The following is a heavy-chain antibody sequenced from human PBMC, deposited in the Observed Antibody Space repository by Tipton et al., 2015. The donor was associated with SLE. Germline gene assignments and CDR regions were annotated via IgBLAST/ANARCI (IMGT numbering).Heavy chain of an antibody. CDR2: IFYTGST. V-gene: IGHV4-39*07. Sequence: TLSLTCTVSDGSIRSTNYYWGWIRQPPGKGLEWIGSIFYTGSTYYNPSLKSRVSFSIDTSKHQFSLKLNSVTAADTAVYYCAKSHYSGPVDSWGQGTLVTVSS. D-gene: IGHD5-12*01. J-gene: IGHJ4*02. CDR1: DGSIRSTNYY. CDR3: AKSHYSGPVDS.